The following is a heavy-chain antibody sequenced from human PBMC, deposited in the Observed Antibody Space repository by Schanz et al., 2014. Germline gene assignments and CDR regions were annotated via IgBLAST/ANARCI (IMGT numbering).Heavy chain of an antibody. CDR3: ARDRGYCSGGSCLTFDY. CDR2: ISGSGGST. D-gene: IGHD2-15*01. J-gene: IGHJ4*02. V-gene: IGHV3-23*01. Sequence: EVQLLDSGGGLVQPGGSLRLSCAASGFTFSTYAMSWVRQAPGKGLEWVSAISGSGGSTYYADSVKGRFTISRDNSKNTLYLQMNTLRAEDTAVYYCARDRGYCSGGSCLTFDYWGQGTLVTDSS. CDR1: GFTFSTYA.